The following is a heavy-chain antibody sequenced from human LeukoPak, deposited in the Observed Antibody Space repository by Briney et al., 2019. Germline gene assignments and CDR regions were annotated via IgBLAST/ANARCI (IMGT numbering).Heavy chain of an antibody. CDR3: TRSTGWYNYFDY. CDR2: IRYNGNNQ. V-gene: IGHV3-30*02. CDR1: GFTFNNYG. J-gene: IGHJ4*02. D-gene: IGHD6-19*01. Sequence: PGGSLRLSCAASGFTFNNYGMHWVRQAPGKGLEWVAFIRYNGNNQYYADSVKGRFTISRDNSKNTLYLQMNSLRAEDVALYYCTRSTGWYNYFDYWGQGALVTVSS.